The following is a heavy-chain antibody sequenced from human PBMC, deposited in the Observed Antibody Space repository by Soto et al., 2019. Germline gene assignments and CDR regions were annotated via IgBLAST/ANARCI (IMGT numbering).Heavy chain of an antibody. CDR1: GFTFSSYA. Sequence: QVQLVESGGGVVQPGRSLRLSCAASGFTFSSYAMHWVRQAPGKGLEWVAVISYDGSNKYYADSVKGRFTISGDNSKNTLYLQMNSLRAEDTAVYYCAREVVAAPHGDYWGQGTLVTVSS. D-gene: IGHD2-15*01. J-gene: IGHJ4*02. V-gene: IGHV3-30-3*01. CDR2: ISYDGSNK. CDR3: AREVVAAPHGDY.